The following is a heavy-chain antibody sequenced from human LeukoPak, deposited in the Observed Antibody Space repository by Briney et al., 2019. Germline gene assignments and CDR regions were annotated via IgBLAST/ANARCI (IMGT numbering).Heavy chain of an antibody. CDR2: IYYSGST. D-gene: IGHD3-10*01. Sequence: KPSETLSLTCTVSGGSISSGDYYWSWIRQPPGKGLEWIGYIYYSGSTYYNPSLKSRVTISVDTSKNQLSLKLSSVTAADTAVYYCASGLWFGELNIWGQGTMVTVSS. V-gene: IGHV4-30-4*08. CDR1: GGSISSGDYY. J-gene: IGHJ3*02. CDR3: ASGLWFGELNI.